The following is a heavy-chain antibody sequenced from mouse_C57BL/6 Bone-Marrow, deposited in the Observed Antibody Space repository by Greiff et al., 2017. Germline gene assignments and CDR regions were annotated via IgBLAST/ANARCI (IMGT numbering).Heavy chain of an antibody. CDR1: GYTFTSYW. D-gene: IGHD2-1*01. CDR2: IYPGNSDT. Sequence: VQLQQSGTVLARPGASVKMSCKTSGYTFTSYWMHWVKQRPGQGLEWIGAIYPGNSDTSYNQKFKGKAKLTAVTSASTAYMELSSLTNEDSAVYDCTPYGNYIWVAYWCQGTLVTVSA. CDR3: TPYGNYIWVAY. J-gene: IGHJ3*01. V-gene: IGHV1-5*01.